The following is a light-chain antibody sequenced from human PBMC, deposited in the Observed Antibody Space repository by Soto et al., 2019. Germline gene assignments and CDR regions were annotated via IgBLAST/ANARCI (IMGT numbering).Light chain of an antibody. V-gene: IGLV2-14*01. J-gene: IGLJ1*01. CDR1: TSDVGGYDY. CDR2: EVR. Sequence: QSVLTQPASVSGSPGQSITISCTGTTSDVGGYDYVSWYQQHPGKAPKLLIFEVRNRPSGVSSRFSGSRSANSAYLTISGLQAEDEADYYCSSFTTSSTYVFGTGTKVTVL. CDR3: SSFTTSSTYV.